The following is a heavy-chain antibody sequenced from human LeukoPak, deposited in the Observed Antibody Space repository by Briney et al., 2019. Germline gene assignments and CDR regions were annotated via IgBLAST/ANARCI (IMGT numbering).Heavy chain of an antibody. CDR2: INPNSGGT. CDR3: ARGGGAGYCSGGSCYWGYYYYGMDV. D-gene: IGHD2-15*01. V-gene: IGHV1-2*02. CDR1: GYTFTVYY. J-gene: IGHJ6*02. Sequence: ASVTVSFTASGYTFTVYYMHWVRQAPGQGGEWMGWINPNSGGTNYAQKFQGRVTMTRDTSISTAYMELSRLRSDDTAVYYCARGGGAGYCSGGSCYWGYYYYGMDVWGQGTTVTVSS.